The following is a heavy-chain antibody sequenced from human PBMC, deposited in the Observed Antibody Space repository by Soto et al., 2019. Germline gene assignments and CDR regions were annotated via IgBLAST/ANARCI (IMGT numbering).Heavy chain of an antibody. CDR2: IFPSGTT. Sequence: TLSLTCGVSGGSLSGATYSWNWIRQPPGKGLEWIGYIFPSGTTYYNPSLKSRVTISIDVSKSQFSLSLRSLTAADTAVYYCARSREFDYWSQGTLVTVSS. V-gene: IGHV4-30-2*01. J-gene: IGHJ4*02. CDR3: ARSREFDY. CDR1: GGSLSGATYS.